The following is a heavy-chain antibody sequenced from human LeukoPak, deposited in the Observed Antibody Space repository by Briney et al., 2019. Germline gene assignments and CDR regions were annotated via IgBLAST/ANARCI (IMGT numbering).Heavy chain of an antibody. Sequence: GRSLRLSCAASGFTFSSYGMHWVRQAPGKGLEWVAVAYGDGTDKYYADSVKGRFTISKDLSQNRLYMQMNSLRAEDAAMYYCATGGRFYYDLWGQGTLVTVSS. CDR1: GFTFSSYG. CDR2: AYGDGTDK. CDR3: ATGGRFYYDL. J-gene: IGHJ4*02. D-gene: IGHD2-15*01. V-gene: IGHV3-33*08.